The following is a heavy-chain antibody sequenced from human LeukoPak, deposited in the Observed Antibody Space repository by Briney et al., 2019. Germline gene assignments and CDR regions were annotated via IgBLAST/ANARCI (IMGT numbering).Heavy chain of an antibody. D-gene: IGHD3-3*01. CDR1: GFTFSGYA. Sequence: GGSLRLSCAASGFTFSGYATCWVRQAPGKGLELVSLIFASGSTTKYADSVKGRFTISRDNSKSTLYLQMSSLRAEDTAVYYCAKDLRPDGINDLDHWGQGTLVTVSS. V-gene: IGHV3-23*05. CDR3: AKDLRPDGINDLDH. CDR2: IFASGSTT. J-gene: IGHJ4*02.